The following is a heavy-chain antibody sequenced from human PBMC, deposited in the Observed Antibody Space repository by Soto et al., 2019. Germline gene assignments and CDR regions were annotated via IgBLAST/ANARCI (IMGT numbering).Heavy chain of an antibody. D-gene: IGHD5-12*01. J-gene: IGHJ6*02. CDR1: GYSFTSYG. CDR3: ARDRKGQVAQDYYYSGMDV. CDR2: ISAYNGNT. V-gene: IGHV1-18*01. Sequence: ASVKLSCKASGYSFTSYGSGWVRQDTGQGLEWMGWISAYNGNTNYAQKLQGRVTMTTDTSTSTAYMELRSLRSDDTAVYYCARDRKGQVAQDYYYSGMDVWGQGTTVTVSS.